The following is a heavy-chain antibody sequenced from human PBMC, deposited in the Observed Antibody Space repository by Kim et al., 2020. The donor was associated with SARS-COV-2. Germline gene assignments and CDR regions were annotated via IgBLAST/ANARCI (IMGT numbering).Heavy chain of an antibody. Sequence: SETLSLTCAVYGGSFSGYYWSWIRQPPGKGLEWIGEINHSGSTNYNPSLKSRVTISVDTSKNQFSLKLSSVTAADTAVYYCARPRYYYDSSHRRQHYYYFDYWGQGTLVTVFS. D-gene: IGHD3-22*01. V-gene: IGHV4-34*01. CDR3: ARPRYYYDSSHRRQHYYYFDY. CDR1: GGSFSGYY. J-gene: IGHJ4*02. CDR2: INHSGST.